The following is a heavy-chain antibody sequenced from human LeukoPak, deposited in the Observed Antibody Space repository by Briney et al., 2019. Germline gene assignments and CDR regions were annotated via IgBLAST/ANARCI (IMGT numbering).Heavy chain of an antibody. V-gene: IGHV1-69*01. CDR1: GGTFSSYA. Sequence: SVKVSCKASGGTFSSYAISWVRQAPGQGLEWMGGIIPIFGTANYAQKFQGRVTITADESTSTAYMELSNLRSEDTAVYYCARHRYFWSGYYYYYYYYMDVWGKGTTVTVSS. D-gene: IGHD3-3*01. CDR2: IIPIFGTA. CDR3: ARHRYFWSGYYYYYYYYMDV. J-gene: IGHJ6*03.